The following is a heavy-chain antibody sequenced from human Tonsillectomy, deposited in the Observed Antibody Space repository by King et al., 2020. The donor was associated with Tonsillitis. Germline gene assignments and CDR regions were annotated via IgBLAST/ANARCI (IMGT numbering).Heavy chain of an antibody. CDR2: MNPNSANT. Sequence: VQLVESGAEVRKPGASVKVSCKASGYTFNSYDINWVRQAAGQGLEWVGWMNPNSANTGYAQKFQGRVSLSRNTSIRTAYMELSSLRSEDTAVYYCARPMFKYSSSSVRRYNYDGMDVWGQGTTVTVSS. CDR1: GYTFNSYD. V-gene: IGHV1-8*01. D-gene: IGHD6-6*01. CDR3: ARPMFKYSSSSVRRYNYDGMDV. J-gene: IGHJ6*02.